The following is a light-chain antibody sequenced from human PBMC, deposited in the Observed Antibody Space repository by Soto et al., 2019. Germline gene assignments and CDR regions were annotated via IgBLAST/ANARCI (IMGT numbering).Light chain of an antibody. CDR3: QSYDSSLSGPVV. J-gene: IGLJ2*01. V-gene: IGLV1-40*01. CDR1: SSNFGAGYD. Sequence: QSVLTQPPSVSGAPGQRGTISCTGSSSNFGAGYDVHWYQQLPGTAPKLLIYGNSNRPSGVPDRFAGSKSGTSASLANTGLQGEDEADYYCQSYDSSLSGPVVFGGGTKLAVL. CDR2: GNS.